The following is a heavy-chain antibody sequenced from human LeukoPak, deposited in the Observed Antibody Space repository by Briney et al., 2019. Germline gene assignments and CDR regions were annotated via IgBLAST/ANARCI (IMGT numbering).Heavy chain of an antibody. CDR2: FDPEDGET. Sequence: ASVKVSCKVSGYTLTELSMHWVRQAPGKGLEWMGGFDPEDGETIYAQKFQGRVTMTEDTSTDTAYMELSSLRSEDTAVYYCARDGPNIVVVPASYGRFDPWGQGTLVTVSS. CDR1: GYTLTELS. D-gene: IGHD2-2*01. J-gene: IGHJ5*02. CDR3: ARDGPNIVVVPASYGRFDP. V-gene: IGHV1-24*01.